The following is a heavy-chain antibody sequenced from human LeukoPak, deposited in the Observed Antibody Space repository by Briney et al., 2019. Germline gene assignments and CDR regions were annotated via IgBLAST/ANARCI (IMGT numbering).Heavy chain of an antibody. D-gene: IGHD6-19*01. CDR2: IYYSGST. CDR1: GGSISSYY. J-gene: IGHJ3*02. Sequence: KASETLSLTCTVSGGSISSYYWGWIRQPPGKGLEWIANIYYSGSTYYNPSLKSRVTISVDTSKNQFSLRLNSVTAADTSIYYCARIPTNAVPSAHNGFDIWGQGTMLTVSS. CDR3: ARIPTNAVPSAHNGFDI. V-gene: IGHV4-39*01.